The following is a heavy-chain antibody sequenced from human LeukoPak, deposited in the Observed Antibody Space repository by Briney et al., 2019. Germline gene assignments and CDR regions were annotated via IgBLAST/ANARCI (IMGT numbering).Heavy chain of an antibody. CDR2: ISSSGSTI. V-gene: IGHV3-48*04. CDR3: AKMASYSGYDLDY. Sequence: PGGSLRLSCAASGFTFSSYAMSWVRQAPGKGLEWVSYISSSGSTIYYADSVKGRFTISRDNAKNSLYLQMNSLRAEDTAVYYCAKMASYSGYDLDYWGQGTLVTVSS. D-gene: IGHD5-12*01. CDR1: GFTFSSYA. J-gene: IGHJ4*02.